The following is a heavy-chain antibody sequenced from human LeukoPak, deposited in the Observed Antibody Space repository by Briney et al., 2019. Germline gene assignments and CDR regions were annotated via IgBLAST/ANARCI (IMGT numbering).Heavy chain of an antibody. CDR2: ISGSGGST. Sequence: PGGSLRLPCAASGFTFSSYAMSWVRQAPGKGLEWVSAISGSGGSTYYADSVKGRFTISRDNSKNTLYLQMNSLRAEDTAVYYCAKSPTWEQWLVCDYWGQGTLVTVSS. V-gene: IGHV3-23*01. J-gene: IGHJ4*02. CDR1: GFTFSSYA. D-gene: IGHD6-19*01. CDR3: AKSPTWEQWLVCDY.